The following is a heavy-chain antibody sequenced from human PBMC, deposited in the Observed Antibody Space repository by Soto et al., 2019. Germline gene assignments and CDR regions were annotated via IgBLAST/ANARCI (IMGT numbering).Heavy chain of an antibody. CDR1: GFTFSSYA. J-gene: IGHJ4*02. CDR2: ISYDGSNK. V-gene: IGHV3-30-3*01. D-gene: IGHD2-15*01. Sequence: QVQLVESGGGVVQPGRSLRLSCAASGFTFSSYAMHWVRQAPGKGLEWVAVISYDGSNKYYADSVKGRFTISRDNSKNTLYLQMNSLRAEDTAVYYCACLLLIDYWGQGTLVTVSS. CDR3: ACLLLIDY.